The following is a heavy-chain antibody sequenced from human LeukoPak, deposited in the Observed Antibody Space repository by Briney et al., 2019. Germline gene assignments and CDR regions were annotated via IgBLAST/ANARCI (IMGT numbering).Heavy chain of an antibody. D-gene: IGHD1-26*01. CDR3: ARDLTGYSGSYSDY. V-gene: IGHV3-7*01. CDR2: IKQDGSEK. Sequence: GGSLRLSCAAPGFTFSSYWMSWVGQAPGKGLEWVANIKQDGSEKYYVDSVKGRFTISRDNAKNSLYLQMNSLRAEDTAVYYCARDLTGYSGSYSDYWGQGTLVTVSS. CDR1: GFTFSSYW. J-gene: IGHJ4*02.